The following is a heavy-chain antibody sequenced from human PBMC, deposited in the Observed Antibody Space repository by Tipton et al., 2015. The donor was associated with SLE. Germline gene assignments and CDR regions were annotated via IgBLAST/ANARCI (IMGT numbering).Heavy chain of an antibody. D-gene: IGHD3-9*01. CDR2: ISYVGSNK. CDR3: AKHVYDILTGYFDDAFDI. Sequence: SLRLSCAASGFTFSSYAMHWVRQAPGKGLEWVAVISYVGSNKYYADSVKGRFTISRDNSKNTLYLQMNSLRAEDTAVYYCAKHVYDILTGYFDDAFDIWGQGTMVTVAS. V-gene: IGHV3-30-3*02. J-gene: IGHJ3*02. CDR1: GFTFSSYA.